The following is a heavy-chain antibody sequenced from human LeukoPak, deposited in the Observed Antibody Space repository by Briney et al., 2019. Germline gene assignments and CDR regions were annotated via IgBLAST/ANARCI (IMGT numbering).Heavy chain of an antibody. CDR3: AREDYYGTGRTFDY. CDR2: IIPILGIA. CDR1: GGTFSSYT. D-gene: IGHD3-10*01. Sequence: SVKVSCKASGGTFSSYTISWVRQAPGQGLEWMGRIIPILGIANYAQKFQGRVTMTTDTSTSTAYMELRSLRSDDTAVYYCAREDYYGTGRTFDYWGQGTLVTVSS. J-gene: IGHJ4*02. V-gene: IGHV1-69*04.